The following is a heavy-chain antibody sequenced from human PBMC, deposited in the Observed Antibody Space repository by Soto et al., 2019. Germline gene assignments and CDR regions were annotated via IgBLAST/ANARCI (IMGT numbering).Heavy chain of an antibody. J-gene: IGHJ6*02. CDR1: GGSVSSGNYF. V-gene: IGHV4-61*01. CDR2: IHSSGST. CDR3: AILTKPTAVTTAFRGGYGLDV. D-gene: IGHD4-17*01. Sequence: SETLSLTCTVSGGSVSSGNYFWSWIRQPPGKGLEWIGYIHSSGSTNYNPSLKSRVTISADTSRNQFSLGLTSVTAADTAVYYCAILTKPTAVTTAFRGGYGLDVWGQGTTVTV.